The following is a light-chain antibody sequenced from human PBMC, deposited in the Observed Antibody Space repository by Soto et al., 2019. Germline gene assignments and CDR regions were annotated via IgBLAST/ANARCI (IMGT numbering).Light chain of an antibody. Sequence: ETVMTQSPATLSLSPGERATLSCRASQSVSSSSLAWYQQKPGQSPRLLIYAASNRATGIPDRFSGSGSGTDFTLTISRLEPEDFVVYYCQHYATSPTFGQGTKVEIK. V-gene: IGKV3-20*01. CDR2: AAS. J-gene: IGKJ1*01. CDR3: QHYATSPT. CDR1: QSVSSSS.